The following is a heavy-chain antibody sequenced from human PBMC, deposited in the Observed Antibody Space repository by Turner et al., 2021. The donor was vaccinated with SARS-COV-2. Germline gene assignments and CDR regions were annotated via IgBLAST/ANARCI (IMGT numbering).Heavy chain of an antibody. CDR3: ARARWHYYDSSGYYPDAFDI. D-gene: IGHD3-22*01. Sequence: EVQLVESGGGLVKPGGSLRLSCAAYGFTFSTYSMNWVRKAPGKGLEWVSSISSSSSYIYYADSVKGRFTISRDNAKNSLYLQMNSLRAEDTAVYYCARARWHYYDSSGYYPDAFDIWGQGTMVTVSS. J-gene: IGHJ3*02. CDR2: ISSSSSYI. V-gene: IGHV3-21*01. CDR1: GFTFSTYS.